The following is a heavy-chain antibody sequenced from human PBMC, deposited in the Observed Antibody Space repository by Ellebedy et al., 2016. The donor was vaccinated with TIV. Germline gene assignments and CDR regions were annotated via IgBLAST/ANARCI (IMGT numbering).Heavy chain of an antibody. V-gene: IGHV3-23*01. Sequence: GESLKISCAGSGFSFSGYAMSWVRQAPGQGLEWVSGISARAQSTSYADPVKGRFTISRDNSKNTLYLQMNSLRVEDTALFYCAKDRGADVDTDTLTDWGPGTLVTVSP. CDR2: ISARAQST. CDR1: GFSFSGYA. J-gene: IGHJ4*02. CDR3: AKDRGADVDTDTLTD. D-gene: IGHD5-18*01.